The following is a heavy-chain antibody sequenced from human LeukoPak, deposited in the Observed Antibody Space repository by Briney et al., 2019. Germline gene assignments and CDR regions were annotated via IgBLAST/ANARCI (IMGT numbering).Heavy chain of an antibody. V-gene: IGHV3-21*06. Sequence: PGGSLRLSCVASGFTFSSYSMNWVRQAPGKGLEWVASITSRSSYVYYADSVKGRFTISRDNAKNSLYLQMNSLRAEDTALYYCARDGPHYDLDVWGQGTTVTVSS. CDR1: GFTFSSYS. D-gene: IGHD3-3*01. CDR2: ITSRSSYV. J-gene: IGHJ6*02. CDR3: ARDGPHYDLDV.